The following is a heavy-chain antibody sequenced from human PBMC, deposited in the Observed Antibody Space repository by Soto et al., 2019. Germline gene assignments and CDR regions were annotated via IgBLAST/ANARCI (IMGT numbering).Heavy chain of an antibody. J-gene: IGHJ6*02. Sequence: QLQLQESGPRLVKPSETLSLTCSVSGGSISSSSYSWGWIRQPPGKGLEWIGTIYYSGSTHYNPSLEGRVAISADTPNNQLSRRLSSVTAADTALYYWGRQPGHCGSTTCFGYYSVDVWGQGTTGTVS. CDR3: GRQPGHCGSTTCFGYYSVDV. V-gene: IGHV4-39*01. D-gene: IGHD2-2*01. CDR2: IYYSGST. CDR1: GGSISSSSYS.